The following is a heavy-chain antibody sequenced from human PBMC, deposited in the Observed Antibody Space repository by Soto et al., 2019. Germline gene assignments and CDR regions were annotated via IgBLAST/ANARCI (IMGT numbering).Heavy chain of an antibody. CDR2: IKSRIAGGTV. Sequence: EVQLVESGGGLVKPGGSLRLSCAASRFTFTNAWMSWVRQAPGKGLEWGGRIKSRIAGGTVAYGASVKGRFTISRDDTTHTVDRQMNSLKIEDTAVYYCGDRVGSYGGMDVWGQGPTVTVSS. J-gene: IGHJ6*02. D-gene: IGHD3-10*01. CDR1: RFTFTNAW. V-gene: IGHV3-15*01. CDR3: GDRVGSYGGMDV.